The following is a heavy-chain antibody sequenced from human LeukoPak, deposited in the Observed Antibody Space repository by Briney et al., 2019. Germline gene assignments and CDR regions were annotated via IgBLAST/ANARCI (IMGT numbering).Heavy chain of an antibody. CDR1: GGSISSSSYY. Sequence: SETLSPTCTVSGGSISSSSYYWGWIRQPPGKGLEWIGSIYYSGSTYYNPSLKSRVTISVDTSKNQFSLKLSSVTAADTAVYFCARLSSSPLHYWGQGTLVTVSS. D-gene: IGHD2/OR15-2a*01. CDR3: ARLSSSPLHY. V-gene: IGHV4-39*07. CDR2: IYYSGST. J-gene: IGHJ4*02.